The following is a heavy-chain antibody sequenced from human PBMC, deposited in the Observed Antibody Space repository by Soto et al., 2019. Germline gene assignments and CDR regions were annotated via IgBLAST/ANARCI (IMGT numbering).Heavy chain of an antibody. CDR3: ARSTVTGGWFDP. D-gene: IGHD4-17*01. CDR1: GGSISSGGYS. V-gene: IGHV4-30-2*01. Sequence: PSETLSLTCAVSGGSISSGGYSWSWIRQPPGKGLEWIGYIYHSGSTYYNPSLKSRVTISVDRSKNQFSLKLSSVTAADTAVYYCARSTVTGGWFDPWGQGTLVTVSS. CDR2: IYHSGST. J-gene: IGHJ5*02.